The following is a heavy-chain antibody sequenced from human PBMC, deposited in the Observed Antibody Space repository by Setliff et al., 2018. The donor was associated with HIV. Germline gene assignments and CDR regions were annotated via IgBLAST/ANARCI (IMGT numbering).Heavy chain of an antibody. CDR1: GGSISSYY. CDR2: IYTSGSV. V-gene: IGHV4-4*09. Sequence: PSETLSLTCTVSGGSISSYYWSWIRQPPGKGLEWIGYIYTSGSVNYNPSLNSRVTISVDTSKNQFSLKVNSVTAADTAVYYGARLSGDYYYFDYWGQGTLVTVSS. J-gene: IGHJ4*02. D-gene: IGHD2-21*02. CDR3: ARLSGDYYYFDY.